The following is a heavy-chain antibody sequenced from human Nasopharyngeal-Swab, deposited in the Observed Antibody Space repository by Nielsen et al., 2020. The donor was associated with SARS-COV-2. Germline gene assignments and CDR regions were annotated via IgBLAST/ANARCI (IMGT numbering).Heavy chain of an antibody. CDR3: ARRGDYYDSSGYMYYFDY. D-gene: IGHD3-22*01. Sequence: ASVKVSYKASGYTFTSYYMHWVRQAPGQGLEWMGIINPSGGSTSYAQKFQGRVTMTRDTSTSTVYMELSSLRSEDTAVYYCARRGDYYDSSGYMYYFDYWGQGTLVTVSS. CDR2: INPSGGST. CDR1: GYTFTSYY. J-gene: IGHJ4*02. V-gene: IGHV1-46*01.